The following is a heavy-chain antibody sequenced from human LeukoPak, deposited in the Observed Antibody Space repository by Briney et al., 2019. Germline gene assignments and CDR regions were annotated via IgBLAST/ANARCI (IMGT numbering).Heavy chain of an antibody. CDR3: ARGRLVITFGGVIAQRGPYYFDY. Sequence: PSETLSLTCAVYGGSFSGYYWSWIRQPPGKGLEWIGEINHSGSTNYNPSLKSRVTISVDTSKNQFSLKLSSVTAADTAVYYCARGRLVITFGGVIAQRGPYYFDYWGQGTLVTVSS. V-gene: IGHV4-34*01. CDR2: INHSGST. CDR1: GGSFSGYY. D-gene: IGHD3-16*02. J-gene: IGHJ4*02.